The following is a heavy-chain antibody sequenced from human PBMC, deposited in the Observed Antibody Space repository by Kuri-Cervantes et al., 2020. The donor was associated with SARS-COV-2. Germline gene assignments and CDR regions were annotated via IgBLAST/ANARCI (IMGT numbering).Heavy chain of an antibody. D-gene: IGHD2-2*01. CDR3: ARVAFLGYCSSTSCYHFDY. CDR1: GGTFSSYA. J-gene: IGHJ4*02. CDR2: IIPILGIA. Sequence: SVKVSCKASGGTFSSYAISWVRQAPGQGLEWMGRIIPILGIANYAQKFQGRVTITADKSTSTAYMELSSLRSEDTAVYYCARVAFLGYCSSTSCYHFDYWGQGTLVTVSS. V-gene: IGHV1-69*04.